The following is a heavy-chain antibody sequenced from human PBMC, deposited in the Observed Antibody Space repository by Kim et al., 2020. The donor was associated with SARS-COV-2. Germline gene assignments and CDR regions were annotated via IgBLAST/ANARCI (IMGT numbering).Heavy chain of an antibody. D-gene: IGHD6-13*01. CDR3: ARRIIAAAGNWYFDL. CDR1: GGSFSGYY. CDR2: INHSGST. V-gene: IGHV4-34*01. Sequence: SETLSLTCAVYGGSFSGYYWSWIRQPPGEGLEWIGEINHSGSTNYNPSLKSRVTISVDTSKNQFSLKLSSVTAADTAVYYCARRIIAAAGNWYFDLWGRGTLVTVSS. J-gene: IGHJ2*01.